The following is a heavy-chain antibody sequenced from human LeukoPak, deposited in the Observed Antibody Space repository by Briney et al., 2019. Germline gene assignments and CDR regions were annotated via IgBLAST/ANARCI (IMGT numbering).Heavy chain of an antibody. D-gene: IGHD2-15*01. CDR2: INHSGST. V-gene: IGHV4-61*08. CDR3: ARGRYCSGGSCYYNP. Sequence: SETLSLTCTVSGGSVSSGGYYWNWIRQPPGKGLEWIGEINHSGSTNYNPSLKSRVTISVDTSKNQFSLKLSSVTAADTAVYYCARGRYCSGGSCYYNPWGQGTLVTVSS. CDR1: GGSVSSGGYY. J-gene: IGHJ5*02.